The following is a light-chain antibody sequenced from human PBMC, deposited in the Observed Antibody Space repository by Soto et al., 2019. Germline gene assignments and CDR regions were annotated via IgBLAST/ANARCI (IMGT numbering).Light chain of an antibody. V-gene: IGLV2-23*01. CDR1: SSDVGGYNQ. CDR2: EGS. J-gene: IGLJ1*01. Sequence: QSVLTQPASVSGSPGQSITISCTGTSSDVGGYNQVSWYQQHPGRVPKLIIYEGSKRPSGVSNRFSGSKSGNTASLTISGLQAGDEADYYCCSYAGGSTSVFAIGTKVTVL. CDR3: CSYAGGSTSV.